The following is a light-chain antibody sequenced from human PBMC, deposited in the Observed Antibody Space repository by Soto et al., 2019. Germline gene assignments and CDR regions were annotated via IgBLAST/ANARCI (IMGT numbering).Light chain of an antibody. Sequence: QSALTQPASVSGSPGQSITISCTGTSSDVGGYNYVSWYQQHPGKAPKLMIYDVSNRPSGVSNRFSGSKSGNTASLTISGLQAEDVADYYCSSYTSSSIPSLFGTGTQLTVL. CDR3: SSYTSSSIPSL. CDR2: DVS. CDR1: SSDVGGYNY. V-gene: IGLV2-14*01. J-gene: IGLJ1*01.